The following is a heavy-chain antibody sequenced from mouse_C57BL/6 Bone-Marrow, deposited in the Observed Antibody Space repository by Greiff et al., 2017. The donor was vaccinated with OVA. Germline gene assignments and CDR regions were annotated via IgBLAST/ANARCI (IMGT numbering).Heavy chain of an antibody. V-gene: IGHV1-81*01. CDR2: IYPRSGNT. D-gene: IGHD3-2*02. CDR1: GYTFTSYG. J-gene: IGHJ2*01. CDR3: ARKGSSGYFYYFDY. Sequence: QVQLQQSGAELARPGASVKLSCKASGYTFTSYGISWVKQRTGQGLEWIGEIYPRSGNTYYNEKFKGKATLTADKTSSTAYMELRSLTSEDSAVYFCARKGSSGYFYYFDYWGQGTTLTVSS.